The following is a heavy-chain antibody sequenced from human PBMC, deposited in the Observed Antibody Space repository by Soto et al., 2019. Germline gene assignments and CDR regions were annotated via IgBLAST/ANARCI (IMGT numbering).Heavy chain of an antibody. CDR3: ASFRPTHQYYYGMDV. D-gene: IGHD2-2*01. Sequence: QVQLQESGPGLVKPSETLSLTCTVSGGSISSYYWSWIRQPPGKGLEWIGYIYYSGSTNYNPSLKIRVTISVDTSKNQFSLKLSSVTAADTAVYYCASFRPTHQYYYGMDVWGQGTTVTVSS. J-gene: IGHJ6*02. V-gene: IGHV4-59*01. CDR1: GGSISSYY. CDR2: IYYSGST.